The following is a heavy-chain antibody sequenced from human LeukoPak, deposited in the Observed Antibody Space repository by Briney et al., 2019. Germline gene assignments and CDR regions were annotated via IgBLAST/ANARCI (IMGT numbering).Heavy chain of an antibody. V-gene: IGHV3-74*01. CDR1: GFTFSSYW. J-gene: IGHJ4*02. CDR2: INSDGSST. D-gene: IGHD2-21*02. CDR3: AHLLFSPYCGGDCYAATSDY. Sequence: PGGSLRLSCAASGFTFSSYWMHWVRQAPGKGLVWVSRINSDGSSTSYADSVKGRFNISRDNAKNTLYLQMNSLRAEDTAVYYCAHLLFSPYCGGDCYAATSDYWGQGTLVTVSS.